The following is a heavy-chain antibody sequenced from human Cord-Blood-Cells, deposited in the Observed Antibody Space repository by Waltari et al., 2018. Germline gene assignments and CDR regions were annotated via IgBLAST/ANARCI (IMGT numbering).Heavy chain of an antibody. Sequence: QVQLQQWGAGLLKPSETLSLTCAVYGGSFSGYYWGWIRQPPGKGLGWIGEINHSGSTNYNPSLKSRVTISVDTSKNQFSLKLSSVTAADTAVYYCAGRTGDRDYWGQGTLVTVSS. CDR2: INHSGST. D-gene: IGHD7-27*01. CDR3: AGRTGDRDY. J-gene: IGHJ4*02. CDR1: GGSFSGYY. V-gene: IGHV4-34*01.